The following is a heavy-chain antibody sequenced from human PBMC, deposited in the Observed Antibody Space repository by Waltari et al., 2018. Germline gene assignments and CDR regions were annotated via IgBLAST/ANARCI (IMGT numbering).Heavy chain of an antibody. V-gene: IGHV4-31*03. CDR1: GGSISRGGYY. CDR3: ARGRTRKGTTELTYFDY. J-gene: IGHJ4*02. CDR2: IYYSGST. Sequence: QVQLQESGPGLVKPSQTLSLTCTVSGGSISRGGYYWIWIRQHPGKGLEWIGYIYYSGSTYYNPSLKSRVTISVDTSKNQFSLKLSSVTAADTAVYYCARGRTRKGTTELTYFDYWGQGTLVTVSS. D-gene: IGHD1-1*01.